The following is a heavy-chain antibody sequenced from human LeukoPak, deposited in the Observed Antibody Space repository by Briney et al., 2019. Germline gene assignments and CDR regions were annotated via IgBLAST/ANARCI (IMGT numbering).Heavy chain of an antibody. CDR1: GYTFTGYY. CDR2: INPNSGGT. D-gene: IGHD3-10*01. J-gene: IGHJ4*02. CDR3: ARDSTMVRGVFDY. Sequence: ASVKVSCKASGYTFTGYYMHWVRQAPGQGLEWMGWINPNSGGTNYAQKFQGWVTITRDTSISTAYMELSRLRSDDKAGYYCARDSTMVRGVFDYWGQGTLVTVSS. V-gene: IGHV1-2*04.